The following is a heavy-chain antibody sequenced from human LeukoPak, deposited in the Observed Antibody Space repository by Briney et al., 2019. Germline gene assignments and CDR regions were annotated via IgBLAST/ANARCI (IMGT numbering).Heavy chain of an antibody. CDR1: GFTFSSYW. CDR3: ARGRSGSYGGTFDI. V-gene: IGHV3-74*01. CDR2: FNSDVSTT. J-gene: IGHJ3*02. Sequence: PGGSLRLSCAASGFTFSSYWMHWVRQAPGKGLMWVSRFNSDVSTTDYADSVKGRFTISRDNAKNTVYLQMNSLGAEDTAMYYCARGRSGSYGGTFDIWGQGTMVTVSS. D-gene: IGHD1-26*01.